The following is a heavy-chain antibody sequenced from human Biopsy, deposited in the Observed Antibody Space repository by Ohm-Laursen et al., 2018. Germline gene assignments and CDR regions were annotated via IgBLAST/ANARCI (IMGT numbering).Heavy chain of an antibody. D-gene: IGHD3-10*01. CDR1: GDTFTTSA. CDR2: IIPILGTA. V-gene: IGHV1-69*04. Sequence: SVKVSCKASGDTFTTSAISWVRQVPGQGLDWMGRIIPILGTADYGQNFQGRVTIRADTSTTFLELTSLRYDDTAVYYCASGDIGGIGLDVWGLGTTVTVSS. J-gene: IGHJ6*02. CDR3: ASGDIGGIGLDV.